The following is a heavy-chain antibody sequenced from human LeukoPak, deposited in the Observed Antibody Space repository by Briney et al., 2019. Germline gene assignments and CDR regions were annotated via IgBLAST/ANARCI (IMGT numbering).Heavy chain of an antibody. CDR1: GGSIDNNY. CDR3: ARQRDLYGDFTFDY. V-gene: IGHV4-59*08. J-gene: IGHJ4*02. CDR2: VYYTGST. D-gene: IGHD4-17*01. Sequence: SETLSLTCTVSGGSIDNNYWSWIRPPPGKGLEWIGNVYYTGSTNYNPSLKSRVTISVDTSKNQFSLKLNSVTAADTAIYYCARQRDLYGDFTFDYWGQGTLVTVSS.